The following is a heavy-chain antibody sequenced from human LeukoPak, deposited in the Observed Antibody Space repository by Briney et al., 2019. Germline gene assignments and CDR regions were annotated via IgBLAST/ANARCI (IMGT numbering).Heavy chain of an antibody. D-gene: IGHD3-22*01. Sequence: SQTLSLTRKVSGGSISSGGYYWSWIRQHPGKGLEWIGYIYNSGNTDYNPSLKSRITISVDKSKNQFSLKLTSVTAADTAVYYCAREDYEVQGTTMSSIGAFDIWGQGTMVTVSS. V-gene: IGHV4-31*03. CDR3: AREDYEVQGTTMSSIGAFDI. J-gene: IGHJ3*02. CDR1: GGSISSGGYY. CDR2: IYNSGNT.